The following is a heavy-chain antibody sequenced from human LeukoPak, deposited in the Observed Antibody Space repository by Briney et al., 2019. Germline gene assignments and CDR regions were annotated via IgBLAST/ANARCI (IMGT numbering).Heavy chain of an antibody. Sequence: ASVKVSCKASGYTFMDYYLHWVRQAPGQGLGWMGWINPNSGGTNSAQKFQGRVTMTRDTSISTAYMELSGLRSDDTAVYCCARDVGSGNYYNCFDYWGQGTLVTVSS. V-gene: IGHV1-2*02. CDR2: INPNSGGT. CDR3: ARDVGSGNYYNCFDY. J-gene: IGHJ4*02. D-gene: IGHD3-10*01. CDR1: GYTFMDYY.